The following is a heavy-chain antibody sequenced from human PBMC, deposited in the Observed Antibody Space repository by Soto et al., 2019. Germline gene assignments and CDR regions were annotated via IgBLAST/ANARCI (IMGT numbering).Heavy chain of an antibody. V-gene: IGHV3-66*01. Sequence: EVQLVESGGGLVQPGGSLRLSCAASGFTVSSNYMSWVRQAPGKRLEWVSVIYSGGSTYYADSVKGRFTISRDNSKNTLSLQMNSLRAEETAVYYCARELWFGEYYFDYWGQGTLVIVST. CDR3: ARELWFGEYYFDY. CDR2: IYSGGST. CDR1: GFTVSSNY. J-gene: IGHJ4*02. D-gene: IGHD3-10*01.